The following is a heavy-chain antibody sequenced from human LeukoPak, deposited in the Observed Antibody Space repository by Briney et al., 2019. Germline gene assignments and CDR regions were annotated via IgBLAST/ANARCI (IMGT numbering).Heavy chain of an antibody. CDR3: ARGRGVVTAHYFDY. D-gene: IGHD4-23*01. J-gene: IGHJ4*02. CDR1: GGSFSGYY. V-gene: IGHV4-34*01. CDR2: INHSGST. Sequence: PSETLSLTCAVYGGSFSGYYWSWIRQPPGKGLEWIGEINHSGSTNYNPSLKSRVTISVDTSKNQFSLKLSSVTAADTAVYYCARGRGVVTAHYFDYWGQGTLVTVSS.